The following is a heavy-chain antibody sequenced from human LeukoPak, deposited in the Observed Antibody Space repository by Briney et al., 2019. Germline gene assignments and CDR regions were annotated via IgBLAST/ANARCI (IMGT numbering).Heavy chain of an antibody. CDR3: AKDDTDYYDSSGYVGM. J-gene: IGHJ4*02. D-gene: IGHD3-22*01. Sequence: GGSLRLSCAASGFTFSSYGMHWVRQAPGKGLEGVGFIRYDVSNKYYAASVKGRFTISRDNSKNTLYLQMNSLRAEDTAVYYCAKDDTDYYDSSGYVGMWGQGTLVTVSS. V-gene: IGHV3-30*02. CDR2: IRYDVSNK. CDR1: GFTFSSYG.